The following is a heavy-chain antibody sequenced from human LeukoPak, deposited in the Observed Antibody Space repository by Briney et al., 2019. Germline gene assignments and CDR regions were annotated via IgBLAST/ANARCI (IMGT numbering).Heavy chain of an antibody. D-gene: IGHD2-8*01. CDR1: GYTCTNSY. Sequence: GASATVSCKASGYTCTNSYMHWVRQAPGHGLEWMGVIDPNGGDTNYAQSFQGRVTMTTDTSTSTAYMELSSLRSDDTAVYYCAREDCNNAVCYPDHWGQGTLVTVSS. CDR3: AREDCNNAVCYPDH. V-gene: IGHV1-46*01. CDR2: IDPNGGDT. J-gene: IGHJ4*02.